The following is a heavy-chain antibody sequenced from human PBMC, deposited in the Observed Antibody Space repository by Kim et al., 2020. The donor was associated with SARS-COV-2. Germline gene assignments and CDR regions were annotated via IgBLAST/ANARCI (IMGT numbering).Heavy chain of an antibody. CDR2: IFYDGKA. J-gene: IGHJ4*01. CDR1: GFSISSGCH. V-gene: IGHV4-38-2*02. CDR3: AKEGSGQWLLLGYYF. Sequence: SETLSLTCSVSGFSISSGCHWGWIRQAPGKGLEWIAIIFYDGKAYYNPSLESRATISVKASKNQFSLSLSSMTAADTAVYYCAKEGSGQWLLLGYYF. D-gene: IGHD6-19*01.